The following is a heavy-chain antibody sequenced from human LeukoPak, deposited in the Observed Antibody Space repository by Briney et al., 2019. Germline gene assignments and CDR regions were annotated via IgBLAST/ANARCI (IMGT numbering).Heavy chain of an antibody. CDR1: GGTFSSYA. CDR3: ARAGGYCSGGSCYSSDY. V-gene: IGHV1-69*13. Sequence: ASVKVSCKASGGTFSSYAISWVRQAPGQGLEWMGGLIPIFGTANYAQKFQGRVTITADESTSTAYMELSSLRSEDTAVYYCARAGGYCSGGSCYSSDYWGQGTLVTVSS. J-gene: IGHJ4*02. CDR2: LIPIFGTA. D-gene: IGHD2-15*01.